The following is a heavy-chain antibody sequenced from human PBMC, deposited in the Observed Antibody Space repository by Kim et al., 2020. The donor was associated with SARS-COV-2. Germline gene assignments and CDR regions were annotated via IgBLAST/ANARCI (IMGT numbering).Heavy chain of an antibody. CDR3: VAEEEGTGRFDF. D-gene: IGHD1-1*01. J-gene: IGHJ4*02. V-gene: IGHV1-46*01. Sequence: SYAQRLQERVTVTRDTSTDTVYMESSGLRSDDTAVYYCVAEEEGTGRFDFWGQGTLVTVSS.